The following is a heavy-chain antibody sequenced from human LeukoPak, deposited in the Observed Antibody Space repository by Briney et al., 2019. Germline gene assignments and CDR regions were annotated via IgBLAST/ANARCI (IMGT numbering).Heavy chain of an antibody. D-gene: IGHD3-10*01. CDR3: ASGVSIWLGNAFDF. V-gene: IGHV3-43*01. CDR1: GFTFDDYT. J-gene: IGHJ3*01. Sequence: GGSLRLSCAASGFTFDDYTMHWVRQAPGKGLEWVSLISWDGGSTYYADSVKGRFTISRDNAKNTLYLQMNSLRPEDTAVYYCASGVSIWLGNAFDFWGQGTMVTVSS. CDR2: ISWDGGST.